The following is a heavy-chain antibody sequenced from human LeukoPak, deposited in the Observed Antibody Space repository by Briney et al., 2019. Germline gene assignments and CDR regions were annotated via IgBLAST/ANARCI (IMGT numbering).Heavy chain of an antibody. Sequence: ASVKVSCKASGYTFTDYDINWVRQATGEGLERMGWMNPNSSNTGYTQKFQVRVTMTRNTSISTAYMELSSLRSEDTAVYYCARSELRYFDWPPGDYWGQGTLVTVSS. CDR2: MNPNSSNT. CDR3: ARSELRYFDWPPGDY. V-gene: IGHV1-8*01. J-gene: IGHJ4*02. CDR1: GYTFTDYD. D-gene: IGHD3-9*01.